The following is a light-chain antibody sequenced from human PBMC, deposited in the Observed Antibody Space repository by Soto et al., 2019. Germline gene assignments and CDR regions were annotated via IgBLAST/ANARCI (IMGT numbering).Light chain of an antibody. CDR3: SSYAGSNNLGV. J-gene: IGLJ1*01. CDR1: SSDVGGYNY. Sequence: QSVLTQPASVSGSPGQSLTISCAGTSSDVGGYNYVSWYQQHPGKAPKLMIYEVSKRPSGVPDRFSGSKSGNTASLTVSGLQAEDEADYYCSSYAGSNNLGVFGTGTKVTVL. CDR2: EVS. V-gene: IGLV2-8*01.